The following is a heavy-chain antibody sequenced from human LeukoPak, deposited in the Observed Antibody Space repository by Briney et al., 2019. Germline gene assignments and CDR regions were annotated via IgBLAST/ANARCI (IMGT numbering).Heavy chain of an antibody. Sequence: ASVKVSCKASGYTFTSYGISWVRQAPGQGLEWMGWISAYNGNTNYAQKFQGRVTITRDTSASTAYMELSSLRSEDTAVYYCARAPGPFEPHFDYWGQGTLVTVSS. V-gene: IGHV1-18*01. D-gene: IGHD1-14*01. CDR2: ISAYNGNT. CDR1: GYTFTSYG. J-gene: IGHJ4*02. CDR3: ARAPGPFEPHFDY.